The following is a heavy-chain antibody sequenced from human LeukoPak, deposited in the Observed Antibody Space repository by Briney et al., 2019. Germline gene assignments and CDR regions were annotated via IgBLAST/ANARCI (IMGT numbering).Heavy chain of an antibody. J-gene: IGHJ3*02. Sequence: ASVKVSCKASGYTFTSYGISWVRQAPGQGLEWMGWISAYNGNTNYAQKLQGRVTMTTDTSTSTAYMELRSLRSDDTAVYYCARGSRFTGRHDAFDIWGQGTMVTVSS. CDR2: ISAYNGNT. V-gene: IGHV1-18*01. CDR3: ARGSRFTGRHDAFDI. CDR1: GYTFTSYG. D-gene: IGHD1-26*01.